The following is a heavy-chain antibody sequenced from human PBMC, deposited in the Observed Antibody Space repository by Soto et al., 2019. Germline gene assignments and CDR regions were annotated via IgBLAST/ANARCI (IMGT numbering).Heavy chain of an antibody. V-gene: IGHV4-39*01. CDR2: IDYSGNI. J-gene: IGHJ4*02. D-gene: IGHD1-1*01. Sequence: SETLSLTCNASGGSITSSGSAWGWIRQSPGKGLEWIGTIDYSGNIYYIPSLKSRITISVDTSKNQISLKLSSVTAADTAVYYCARHIHNQGFEYYFDSWGQGTLVSVSS. CDR3: ARHIHNQGFEYYFDS. CDR1: GGSITSSGSA.